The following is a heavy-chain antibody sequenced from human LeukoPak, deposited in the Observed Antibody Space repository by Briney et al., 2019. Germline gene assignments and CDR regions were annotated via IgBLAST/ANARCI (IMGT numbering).Heavy chain of an antibody. D-gene: IGHD6-19*01. J-gene: IGHJ6*02. CDR3: ASPNQWLAYYYYGMDV. CDR2: IIPIFGIA. CDR1: GGTFSSYA. V-gene: IGHV1-69*04. Sequence: ASVTVSCKASGGTFSSYAISWVRQDPGQGLEWMGRIIPIFGIANYAQKFQGRVTITADKSTSTAYMELSSLRSEDTAVYYCASPNQWLAYYYYGMDVWGQGTTVTVSS.